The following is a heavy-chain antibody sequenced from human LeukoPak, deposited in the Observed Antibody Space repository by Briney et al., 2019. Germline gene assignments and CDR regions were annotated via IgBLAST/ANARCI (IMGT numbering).Heavy chain of an antibody. Sequence: GGSLRLSCAASGFTFSSYDMHWVRQATGKDLEWVSAINTAGDTYYPGSVKGRFTISRENAKNSLYLQMNSLRAGDTAVYYCARERAAAGIDYWGQGTLVTVSS. CDR2: INTAGDT. D-gene: IGHD6-13*01. CDR3: ARERAAAGIDY. V-gene: IGHV3-13*01. J-gene: IGHJ4*02. CDR1: GFTFSSYD.